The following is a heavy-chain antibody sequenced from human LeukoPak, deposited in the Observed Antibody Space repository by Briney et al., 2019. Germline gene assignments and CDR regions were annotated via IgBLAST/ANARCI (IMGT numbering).Heavy chain of an antibody. CDR1: GYSFTNYW. V-gene: IGHV5-51*01. D-gene: IGHD3-3*01. CDR3: ARSFLMRSTWFDP. J-gene: IGHJ5*02. Sequence: GESLKISCKGSGYSFTNYWIGWVRQMPGKGLEWMGIIYPGDSDTRYSPSFQGQVTISADKSISTAYLQWNSLKASDTAMYYCARSFLMRSTWFDPWGQGTLVTVSS. CDR2: IYPGDSDT.